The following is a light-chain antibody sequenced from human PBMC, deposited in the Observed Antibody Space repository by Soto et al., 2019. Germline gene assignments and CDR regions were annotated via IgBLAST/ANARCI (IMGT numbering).Light chain of an antibody. J-gene: IGLJ2*01. V-gene: IGLV2-14*01. CDR3: SSYTSSRTLL. CDR2: EVS. CDR1: SSDVGGYNY. Sequence: QSALTQPASVSGSPGQSITISCTGTSSDVGGYNYVSWYQQHPGKAPKLMIYEVSNRPSGVSNRFSGSKSGNTASLTISGLPAEDAADYYCSSYTSSRTLLFGGGTKLTVL.